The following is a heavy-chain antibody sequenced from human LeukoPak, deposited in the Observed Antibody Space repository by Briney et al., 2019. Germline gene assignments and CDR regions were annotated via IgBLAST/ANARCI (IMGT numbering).Heavy chain of an antibody. CDR3: ATRITMIVVIISDDAEYFQH. CDR2: ISGSGGST. J-gene: IGHJ1*01. Sequence: GGSLRLSCAASGFTFSSYAMSWVRQAPGKGREWVSAISGSGGSTYYADSVKRRFTISRDNSKNTLYLQMNSLRAEDTAVYYCATRITMIVVIISDDAEYFQHWGQGTLVTVS. V-gene: IGHV3-23*01. D-gene: IGHD3-22*01. CDR1: GFTFSSYA.